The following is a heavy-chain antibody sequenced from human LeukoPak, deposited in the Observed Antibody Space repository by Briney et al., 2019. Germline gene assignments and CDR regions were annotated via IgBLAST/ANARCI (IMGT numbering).Heavy chain of an antibody. Sequence: SETLSLTCAVYGGSFSGYYWSWIRQPPGKGLEWIGEINHSGSTNYNPSLKSRVTISVDTSKNQFSLKLSSVTAADTAVYYCASNTLSGIAAAGTGFQHWGQGTLLTVSS. J-gene: IGHJ1*01. V-gene: IGHV4-34*01. D-gene: IGHD6-13*01. CDR2: INHSGST. CDR1: GGSFSGYY. CDR3: ASNTLSGIAAAGTGFQH.